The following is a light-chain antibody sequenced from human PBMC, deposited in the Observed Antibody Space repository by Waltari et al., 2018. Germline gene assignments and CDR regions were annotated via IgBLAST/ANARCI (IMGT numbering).Light chain of an antibody. CDR2: WAS. CDR3: QQYYNTPRT. Sequence: DIVMTQSPDSLAVSLGERATINCESSQSVLYSSNNKNYLAWYQQKPGQPPKLLIYWASTRESWVPDRFSGGGSGTEFTLTINSLQAEDVGVYYCQQYYNTPRTFGQGTKVEVK. CDR1: QSVLYSSNNKNY. J-gene: IGKJ1*01. V-gene: IGKV4-1*01.